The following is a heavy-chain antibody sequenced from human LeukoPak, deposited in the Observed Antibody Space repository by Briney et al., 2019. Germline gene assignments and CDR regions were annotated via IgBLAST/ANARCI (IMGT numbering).Heavy chain of an antibody. D-gene: IGHD5-24*01. V-gene: IGHV4-61*02. Sequence: SETLSLTCTVSGGSISSGSYYWSWIRQPAGKGLEWIGRIYTSGSTNYNPSLKSRVTISVDTSKNQFSLKLSSVTAADTAVYYCARDGVKMATTSPNWFDPWGQGTLVTVSS. CDR3: ARDGVKMATTSPNWFDP. CDR1: GGSISSGSYY. J-gene: IGHJ5*02. CDR2: IYTSGST.